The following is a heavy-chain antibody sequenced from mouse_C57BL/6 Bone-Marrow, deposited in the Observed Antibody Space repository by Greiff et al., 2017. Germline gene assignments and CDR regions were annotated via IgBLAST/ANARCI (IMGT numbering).Heavy chain of an antibody. D-gene: IGHD1-1*01. CDR2: IGPGSGST. CDR1: GYTFTDYY. J-gene: IGHJ4*01. CDR3: AKIYYYGSSYVEGAMDY. Sequence: QVQLQQSGAELVKPGASVKISCKASGYTFTDYYINWVKQRPGQGLEWIGKIGPGSGSTYYNEKFKGKATLTADKSSSTAYMQLSSLTSEDSAVYFCAKIYYYGSSYVEGAMDYWGQGTSVTVSS. V-gene: IGHV1-77*01.